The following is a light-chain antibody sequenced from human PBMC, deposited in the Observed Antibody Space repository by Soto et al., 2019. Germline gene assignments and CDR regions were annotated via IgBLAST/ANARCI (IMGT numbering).Light chain of an antibody. Sequence: EIVLTQSPATLSLSPVERATLSCMASQTVGRTLAWYQQKPGQAPRLLISDASNRATGIPARFSGSGSGTDFTLTISSLESEDFAIYYCQQRNEWPLTFGQGTRLEIK. CDR1: QTVGRT. CDR3: QQRNEWPLT. CDR2: DAS. V-gene: IGKV3-11*01. J-gene: IGKJ5*01.